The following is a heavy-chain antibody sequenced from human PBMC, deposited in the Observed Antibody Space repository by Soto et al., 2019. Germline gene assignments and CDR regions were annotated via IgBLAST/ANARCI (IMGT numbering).Heavy chain of an antibody. V-gene: IGHV1-69*13. CDR3: ARDQEKAYYYDSSGYWAFDI. CDR2: IIPIFGTA. CDR1: GGTFSSYA. J-gene: IGHJ3*02. D-gene: IGHD3-22*01. Sequence: ASVKVSCKASGGTFSSYAISWVRQAPGQGLEWMGGIIPIFGTANYAQKFQGRVTITADESTSTAYMELSSLRSEDTAVYYCARDQEKAYYYDSSGYWAFDIWGQGTTVTVS.